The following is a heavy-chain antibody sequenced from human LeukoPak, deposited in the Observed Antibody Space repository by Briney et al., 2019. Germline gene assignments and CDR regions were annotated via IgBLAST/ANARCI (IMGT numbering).Heavy chain of an antibody. CDR3: AKDYYDSSGYYYYYYGMDV. D-gene: IGHD3-22*01. Sequence: PGGSLRLSCAASGFTFSSYGMHWVRQAPGKGLEWMAVISYDGSNKYYADSVKGRFTISRDNSKNTLYLQMNSLRAEDTAVYYCAKDYYDSSGYYYYYYGMDVWGQGTTVTVSS. CDR2: ISYDGSNK. CDR1: GFTFSSYG. V-gene: IGHV3-30*18. J-gene: IGHJ6*02.